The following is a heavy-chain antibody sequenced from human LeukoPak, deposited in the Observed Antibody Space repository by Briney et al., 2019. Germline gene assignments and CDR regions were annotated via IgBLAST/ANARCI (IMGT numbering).Heavy chain of an antibody. V-gene: IGHV5-51*01. J-gene: IGHJ4*02. D-gene: IGHD3-10*01. Sequence: KIGESLKISCKGSGYSFTSYWIGWVRQMPGKGLEWMGNIYPGDSDTRYGPSFQGQVTISADKSISTAYLQWSSLKASDTAMYYCASQRNYYGSESYFDYWGQGTLVTVSS. CDR2: IYPGDSDT. CDR1: GYSFTSYW. CDR3: ASQRNYYGSESYFDY.